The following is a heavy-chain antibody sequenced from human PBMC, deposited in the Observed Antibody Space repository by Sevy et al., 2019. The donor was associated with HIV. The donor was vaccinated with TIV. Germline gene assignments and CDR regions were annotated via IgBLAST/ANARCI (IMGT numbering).Heavy chain of an antibody. CDR1: GFTFNTYN. Sequence: GGSLRLSCGASGFTFNTYNFNWVRQAPGKGLECVSSISSTSTYIYYADSVRGRFTISGDNAKNSLFLQMNNLRAEDTAIYYCARDGGATDYGMDVWGLGTTVTVSS. D-gene: IGHD1-26*01. J-gene: IGHJ6*02. CDR3: ARDGGATDYGMDV. V-gene: IGHV3-21*01. CDR2: ISSTSTYI.